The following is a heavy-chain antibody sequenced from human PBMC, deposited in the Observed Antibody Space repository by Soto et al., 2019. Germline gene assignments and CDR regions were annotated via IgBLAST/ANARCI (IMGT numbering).Heavy chain of an antibody. CDR2: INHSGST. D-gene: IGHD2-15*01. J-gene: IGHJ6*02. CDR3: ARDKIVVVVAATWGPYYYYYGMDV. V-gene: IGHV4-34*01. Sequence: QVQLQQWGAGLLKPSETLSLTCAVYGGSFSGYYWSWIRQPPGKGLEWIGEINHSGSTNYNPSLKSRVTISVDTSKNQFSLKLRYVTAADTAVYYCARDKIVVVVAATWGPYYYYYGMDVWGQGTTVTVSS. CDR1: GGSFSGYY.